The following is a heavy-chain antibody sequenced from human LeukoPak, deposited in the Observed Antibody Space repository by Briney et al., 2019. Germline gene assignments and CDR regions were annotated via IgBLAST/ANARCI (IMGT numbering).Heavy chain of an antibody. CDR2: IYYSGST. CDR1: GGSISSYY. V-gene: IGHV4-59*01. J-gene: IGHJ4*02. CDR3: ARGGYDHELPPFDY. Sequence: SSETLSLTCTVSGGSISSYYWSWIRQPPGKGLEWIGNIYYSGSTNYNPSLKSRVTISVDTSKNQFSLKLSSVTAADTGVYYWARGGYDHELPPFDYWGEGGLLTVS. D-gene: IGHD5-12*01.